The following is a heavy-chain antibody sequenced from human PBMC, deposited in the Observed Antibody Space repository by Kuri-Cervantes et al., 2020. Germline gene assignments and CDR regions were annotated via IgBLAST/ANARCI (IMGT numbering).Heavy chain of an antibody. Sequence: GGSLRLSCAASGFTFSSYAMHWVRQAPGKGLEWVAVISYDGSNKYYADSVKGRFTISRDNSKNTLYLQVNSLRAEDTAVYYCAVAVTARVNFQHWGQGTLVTVSS. V-gene: IGHV3-30-3*01. CDR2: ISYDGSNK. D-gene: IGHD2-21*02. CDR3: AVAVTARVNFQH. J-gene: IGHJ1*01. CDR1: GFTFSSYA.